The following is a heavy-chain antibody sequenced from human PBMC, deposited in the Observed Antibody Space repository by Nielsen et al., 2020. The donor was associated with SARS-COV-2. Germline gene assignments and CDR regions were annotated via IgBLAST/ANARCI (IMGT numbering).Heavy chain of an antibody. J-gene: IGHJ6*02. CDR2: INPNSGGT. D-gene: IGHD2-2*01. CDR1: GYTFTSYD. CDR3: ARGEYQLQSWYYGMDV. Sequence: ASVKVSCKASGYTFTSYDIHWVRQAPGQGLEWMGWINPNSGGTNYAQKFQGRVTITRDTSISTAYMELSRLRSDDTAVYYCARGEYQLQSWYYGMDVWGQGTTVTVSS. V-gene: IGHV1-2*02.